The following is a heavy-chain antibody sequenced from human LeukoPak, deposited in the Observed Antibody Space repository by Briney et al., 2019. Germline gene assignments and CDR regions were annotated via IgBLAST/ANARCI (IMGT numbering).Heavy chain of an antibody. CDR1: GGTFSSYT. V-gene: IGHV1-69*02. Sequence: SVKVSCKASGGTFSSYTISWVRQAPGQGLEWMGRIIPILGIANYAQKFQVRVTITADKSTSTAYMELSSLRSEDTAVYYCASLLTGGSYADYWGQGTLVTVSS. D-gene: IGHD1-26*01. CDR2: IIPILGIA. CDR3: ASLLTGGSYADY. J-gene: IGHJ4*02.